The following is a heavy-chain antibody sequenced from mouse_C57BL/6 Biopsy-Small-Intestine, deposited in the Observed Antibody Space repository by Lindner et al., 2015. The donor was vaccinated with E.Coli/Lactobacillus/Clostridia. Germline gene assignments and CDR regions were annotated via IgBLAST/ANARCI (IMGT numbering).Heavy chain of an antibody. D-gene: IGHD2-12*01. CDR3: ARSLYEGFAY. Sequence: VQLQESGPELVKPGASVKISCKASGYAFSSSWMNWVKQRPGKSLEWIGVINPSYSTTSYNQKFKGKATLTVDQSSSTAYMQLNSLTSEDSAVYYCARSLYEGFAYWGQGTLVTVSP. V-gene: IGHV1-39*01. CDR2: INPSYSTT. J-gene: IGHJ3*01. CDR1: GYAFSSSW.